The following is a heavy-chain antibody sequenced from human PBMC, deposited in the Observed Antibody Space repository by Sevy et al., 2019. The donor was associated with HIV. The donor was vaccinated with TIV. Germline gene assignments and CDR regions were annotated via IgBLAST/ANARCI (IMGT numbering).Heavy chain of an antibody. Sequence: GGSLRLSCAASGFSFSNYWMSWVRQAPGKGLEWVANIKRDGSERYYVASLKGRFTISRDNAKTSLYLQMHSLRAEDTAVYYCARDCSSASCLWGLDVWGQGTTVTVSS. CDR2: IKRDGSER. V-gene: IGHV3-7*03. CDR1: GFSFSNYW. CDR3: ARDCSSASCLWGLDV. D-gene: IGHD2-2*01. J-gene: IGHJ6*02.